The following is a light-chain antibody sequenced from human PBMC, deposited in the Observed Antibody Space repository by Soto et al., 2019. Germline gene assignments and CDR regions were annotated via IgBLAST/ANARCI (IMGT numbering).Light chain of an antibody. J-gene: IGLJ1*01. CDR1: SSDVGSGSHNL. CDR3: CSYAGSFTYV. V-gene: IGLV2-23*01. Sequence: ALTQPASVSGSPGQSITISCTGTSSDVGSGSHNLVSWYQQRPGKVPKLMIYEGSKRPSGVSNRFSGSKSGYTASLTISGLQAEDEADYFCCSYAGSFTYVFGTGTK. CDR2: EGS.